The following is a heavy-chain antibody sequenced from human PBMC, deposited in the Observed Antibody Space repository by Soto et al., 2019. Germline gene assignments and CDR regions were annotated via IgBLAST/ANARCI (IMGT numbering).Heavy chain of an antibody. D-gene: IGHD2-21*02. V-gene: IGHV1-18*01. CDR1: RYTFTSYG. CDR3: ARIRKNCGGDCYALEF. CDR2: ISAYNGNT. J-gene: IGHJ4*02. Sequence: ASVKVSCKACRYTFTSYGISWVRQAPGQGQEWMGWISAYNGNTNYAQKLQGRVTMTTDTSTSTAYLQWNSLEASDTAMYYCARIRKNCGGDCYALEFWGPGTLVTVSS.